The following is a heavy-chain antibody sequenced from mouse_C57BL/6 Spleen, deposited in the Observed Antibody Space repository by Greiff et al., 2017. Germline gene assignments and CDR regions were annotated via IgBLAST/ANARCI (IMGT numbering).Heavy chain of an antibody. Sequence: EVKLMESGGDLVKPGGSLKLSCAASGFTFSSYGMSWVRQTPDKRLEWVATISSGGSYTYYPDSVKGRFTISRDNAKNTLYLQMSSLKSEDTAMYYCARQGITRGYCDVWGTGTTVTVSS. CDR1: GFTFSSYG. CDR2: ISSGGSYT. CDR3: ARQGITRGYCDV. D-gene: IGHD1-1*01. V-gene: IGHV5-6*01. J-gene: IGHJ1*03.